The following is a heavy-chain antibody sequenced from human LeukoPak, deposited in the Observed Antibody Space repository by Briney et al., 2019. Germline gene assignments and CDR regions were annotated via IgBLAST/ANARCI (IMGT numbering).Heavy chain of an antibody. CDR2: IKQDGREK. CDR3: AKDLGGSYYFGY. D-gene: IGHD1-26*01. J-gene: IGHJ4*02. Sequence: GGSLRLSCAASGFTFSSYWMSWVRQAPGKGLEWVANIKQDGREKYYVDSVKGRFTISRDNAKNSLYLQMNSLRAEDTAVYYCAKDLGGSYYFGYWGQGTLVTVSS. V-gene: IGHV3-7*01. CDR1: GFTFSSYW.